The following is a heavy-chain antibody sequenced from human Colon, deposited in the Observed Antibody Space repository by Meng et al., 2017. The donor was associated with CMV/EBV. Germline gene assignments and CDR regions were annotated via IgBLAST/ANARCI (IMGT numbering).Heavy chain of an antibody. CDR3: ARALDCSSSSCPRAFDS. CDR2: LNSDENTT. J-gene: IGHJ4*02. D-gene: IGHD2-2*01. Sequence: FSFSTYWMHRARQAPGKGLVLVSRLNSDENTTTYADSVKSRFIISRDNAKNTLYLQMNSLRAEDTAVYYCARALDCSSSSCPRAFDSWGQGTLVTVSS. CDR1: FSFSTYW. V-gene: IGHV3-74*01.